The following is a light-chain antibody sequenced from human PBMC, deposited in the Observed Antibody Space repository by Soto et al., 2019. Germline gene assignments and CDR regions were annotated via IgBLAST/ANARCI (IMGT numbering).Light chain of an antibody. V-gene: IGKV1-9*01. CDR3: QQLNTYPVT. CDR2: AAS. CDR1: QGISRY. Sequence: QSPSSLSASVGDSVTITCRASQGISRYLSWYQQKPGRAPKLLISAASTLQSGVPARFSGSGSGTDFTLSITSLQPEDFAAYYCQQLNTYPVTFGGGTKVDIK. J-gene: IGKJ4*01.